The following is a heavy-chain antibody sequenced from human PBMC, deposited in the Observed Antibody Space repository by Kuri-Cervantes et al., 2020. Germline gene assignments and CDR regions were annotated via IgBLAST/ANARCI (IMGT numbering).Heavy chain of an antibody. CDR1: GFTFSSYA. J-gene: IGHJ4*02. Sequence: GESLKISCAASGFTFSSYAMHWVRQAPGKGLEWVAVISYDGSNKYYADSVKGRFTISRDNSKNTLYLQMNSLRAEDTAVYYCARDPRGYCSGGSCYSMSDYWGQGTLVTVSS. V-gene: IGHV3-30*01. CDR2: ISYDGSNK. CDR3: ARDPRGYCSGGSCYSMSDY. D-gene: IGHD2-15*01.